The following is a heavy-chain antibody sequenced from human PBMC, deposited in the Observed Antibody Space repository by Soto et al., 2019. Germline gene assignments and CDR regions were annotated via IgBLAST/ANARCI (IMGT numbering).Heavy chain of an antibody. CDR3: ARGLKNKYGMDV. CDR2: LNSDGSSR. Sequence: EVHLVESGGGLVQPGGSLRLSCAASGFTFTSHWMHWVRQAPGKGLVWVSRLNSDGSSRYYGDSMEGRFTISRDNAKNTVYLQINSLRDEDTAVYYCARGLKNKYGMDVWGHGATVTVSS. J-gene: IGHJ6*02. V-gene: IGHV3-74*01. CDR1: GFTFTSHW.